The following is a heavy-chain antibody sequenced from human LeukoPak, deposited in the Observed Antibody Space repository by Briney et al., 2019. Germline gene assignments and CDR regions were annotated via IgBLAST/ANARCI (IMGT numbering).Heavy chain of an antibody. V-gene: IGHV3-30-3*01. CDR3: ASHWFGELSNFDY. J-gene: IGHJ4*02. Sequence: GGSLRFSCAASGFTFSSYAMHWVRQAPGKGLEWVAVISYDGSNKYYADSVKGRFTISRDNSKNTLYLQMNSLRAEDTAVYYCASHWFGELSNFDYWGQGTLVTVSS. D-gene: IGHD3-10*01. CDR1: GFTFSSYA. CDR2: ISYDGSNK.